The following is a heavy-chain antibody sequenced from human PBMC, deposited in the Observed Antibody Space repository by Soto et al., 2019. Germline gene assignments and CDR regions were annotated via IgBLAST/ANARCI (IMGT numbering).Heavy chain of an antibody. J-gene: IGHJ6*02. CDR2: IKEDGSEK. V-gene: IGHV3-7*03. Sequence: EVQLVESGGGLVQPGESLRLSCAASGFTFSNSWMSWVRQAPGKGLEWVANIKEDGSEKDYVDPVKGRFTITRDNAKNSLYLQMNNLRAKDTAVYFCTRKRFGMDVWGQGTTVTVSS. CDR1: GFTFSNSW. CDR3: TRKRFGMDV.